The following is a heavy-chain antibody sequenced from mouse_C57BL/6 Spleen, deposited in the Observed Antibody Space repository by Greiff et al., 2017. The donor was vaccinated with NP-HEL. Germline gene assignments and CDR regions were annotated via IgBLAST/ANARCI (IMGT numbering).Heavy chain of an antibody. Sequence: QVQLQQSGAELVMPGASVKLSCKASGYTFTSYWMHWVKQRPGQGLEWIGEIDPSDSYTNYNQKFKGKSTLTVDKSSSTAYMQLSSLTSEDSAVYYCARWDYGSSYGGYFDVWGTGTTVTVSS. CDR3: ARWDYGSSYGGYFDV. D-gene: IGHD1-1*01. V-gene: IGHV1-69*01. J-gene: IGHJ1*03. CDR2: IDPSDSYT. CDR1: GYTFTSYW.